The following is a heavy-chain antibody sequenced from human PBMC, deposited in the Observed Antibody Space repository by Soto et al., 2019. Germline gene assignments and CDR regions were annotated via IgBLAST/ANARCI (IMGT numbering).Heavy chain of an antibody. CDR3: ARGDGYEVIAAAGTSRYYYGMDV. V-gene: IGHV1-69*13. CDR1: GGTFSSYA. CDR2: IVPIFGTA. Sequence: SVKVSCKAPGGTFSSYAISWVRQAPGQGLEWMGGIVPIFGTANYAQKFQGRVTITADESTSTAYMELSSLRSEDTAVYYCARGDGYEVIAAAGTSRYYYGMDVWGQGTTVTVSS. D-gene: IGHD6-13*01. J-gene: IGHJ6*02.